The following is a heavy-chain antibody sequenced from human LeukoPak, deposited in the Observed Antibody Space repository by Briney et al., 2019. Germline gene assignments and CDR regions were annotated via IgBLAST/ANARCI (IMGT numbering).Heavy chain of an antibody. V-gene: IGHV3-21*01. CDR2: ITSSSNYI. CDR3: ARDRGYFDN. CDR1: GFXFSIYS. J-gene: IGHJ4*02. Sequence: GGSLRLSCAASGFXFSIYSMNWVRQAPGKGLEWLSSITSSSNYIYYAGSVKGRFTISRDNVQNSLYLQMNSLRAEDTAMYYCARDRGYFDNWGQGILVTVSS.